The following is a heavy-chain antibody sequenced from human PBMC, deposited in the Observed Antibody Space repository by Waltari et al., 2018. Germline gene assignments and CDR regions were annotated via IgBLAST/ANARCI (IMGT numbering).Heavy chain of an antibody. J-gene: IGHJ3*02. CDR3: AKASGGRFDAFDI. CDR1: GFTFSSYA. CDR2: ICGSGGST. D-gene: IGHD2-15*01. Sequence: EVQLLESGGGLVPPGGSLRLSCAASGFTFSSYAMSWVRQAAGKGLEWVSAICGSGGSTYYADSVKGRFTISRDNSKNTLYLQMNSLRAEDTAVYYCAKASGGRFDAFDIWGQGTMVTVSS. V-gene: IGHV3-23*01.